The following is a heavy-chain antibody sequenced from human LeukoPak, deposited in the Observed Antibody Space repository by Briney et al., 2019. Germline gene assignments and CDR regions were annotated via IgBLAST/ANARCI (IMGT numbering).Heavy chain of an antibody. J-gene: IGHJ4*02. CDR2: ISGGGGAT. V-gene: IGHV3-23*01. D-gene: IGHD6-6*01. Sequence: PGGSLRLSCAASGFTFSSYAMSWVRQAPRKGLEWVSAISGGGGATYYADSVKGRFTISRDNSKNTLYLQMNSMRAEDTAVYYCAKDQSSSPYYFDYWGQGILVTVSS. CDR3: AKDQSSSPYYFDY. CDR1: GFTFSSYA.